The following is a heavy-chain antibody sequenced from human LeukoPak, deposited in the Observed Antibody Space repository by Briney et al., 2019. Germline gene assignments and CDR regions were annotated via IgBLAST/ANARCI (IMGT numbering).Heavy chain of an antibody. J-gene: IGHJ2*01. Sequence: GGSLRLSCAASGFTFSSYAMSWVRQAPGKGLEWVSAISGSGGSTYYADSVKGRFTISRDNSKNTLYLQMNSLRAEDTAVYYCAKPSPYYYDTSGYYRYWYFDLWGRGTLVTVSS. CDR1: GFTFSSYA. V-gene: IGHV3-23*01. CDR2: ISGSGGST. D-gene: IGHD3-22*01. CDR3: AKPSPYYYDTSGYYRYWYFDL.